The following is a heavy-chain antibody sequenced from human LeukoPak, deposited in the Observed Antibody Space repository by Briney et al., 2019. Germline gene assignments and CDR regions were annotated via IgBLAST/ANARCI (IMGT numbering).Heavy chain of an antibody. CDR1: GFVFSTSV. J-gene: IGHJ5*02. CDR3: VKDHLVRGVMAS. V-gene: IGHV3-33*03. CDR2: IWHDGSDI. Sequence: PGRALRLSCAASGFVFSTSVMHWVPQAPGKGLEWVALIWHDGSDIYYSDSVKGRFTISRDNSKNTLYLQTHSLTTEDTAVYYCVKDHLVRGVMASWGQGTLVTVSS. D-gene: IGHD3-10*01.